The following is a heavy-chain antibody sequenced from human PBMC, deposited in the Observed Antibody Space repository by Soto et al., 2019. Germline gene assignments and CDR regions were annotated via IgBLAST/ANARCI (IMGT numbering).Heavy chain of an antibody. D-gene: IGHD3-16*01. Sequence: EVQLLESGGGLVPPGGSLRLSCTASGFTFGTYAVSWVRQAPGKGLEWVSGLSGNGGITYYADSVKGRFTISRDNSKNTLYLQMNSLRAEDTAIYYCAKGRGYYLLAFDYWAQGTLVTVSS. CDR1: GFTFGTYA. CDR2: LSGNGGIT. CDR3: AKGRGYYLLAFDY. J-gene: IGHJ4*02. V-gene: IGHV3-23*01.